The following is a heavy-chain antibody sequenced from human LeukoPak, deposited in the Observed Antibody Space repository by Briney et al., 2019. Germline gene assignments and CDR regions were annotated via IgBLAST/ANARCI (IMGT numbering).Heavy chain of an antibody. CDR3: ARVEAAVAMDV. CDR1: GFTFSNYG. V-gene: IGHV3-21*01. CDR2: VSYGSNYI. Sequence: PGGSLRLSCAASGFTFSNYGVHWVRQAPGKGLEWVSSVSYGSNYIYYADSVKGRFTISRDNAKNSLYLQVNSLRAEDTAVYYCARVEAAVAMDVWGQGTTVTVSS. D-gene: IGHD6-13*01. J-gene: IGHJ6*02.